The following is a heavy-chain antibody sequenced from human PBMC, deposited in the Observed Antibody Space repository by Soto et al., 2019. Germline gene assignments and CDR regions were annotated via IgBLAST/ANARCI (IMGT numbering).Heavy chain of an antibody. Sequence: LTWVRQAPGKGLEWVSAISGSGGSTYYADSVKGRFTISRDNSKNTLYLQMNSLRAEDTAVYYCATYHGYWGQGTLVTVSS. CDR3: ATYHGY. J-gene: IGHJ4*02. CDR2: ISGSGGST. V-gene: IGHV3-23*01. D-gene: IGHD3-10*01.